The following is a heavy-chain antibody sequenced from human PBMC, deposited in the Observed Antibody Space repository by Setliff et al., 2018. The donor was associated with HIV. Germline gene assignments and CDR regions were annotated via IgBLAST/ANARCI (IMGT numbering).Heavy chain of an antibody. J-gene: IGHJ4*02. D-gene: IGHD3-3*01. CDR1: GYNFMKYW. CDR3: ARLSKYYDFWTPDS. V-gene: IGHV5-51*01. CDR2: IYPGDSDT. Sequence: PGESLKISCKASGYNFMKYWIGWVRQVPGKGLESMGIIYPGDSDTTYSPSFQGRVTISVDKSSNTAYLQWSSLRAPDTAMYYCARLSKYYDFWTPDSWGQGTLVTVSS.